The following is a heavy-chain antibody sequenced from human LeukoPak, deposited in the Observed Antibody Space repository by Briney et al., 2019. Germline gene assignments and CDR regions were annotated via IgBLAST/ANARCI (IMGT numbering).Heavy chain of an antibody. CDR2: INPSGGPT. CDR1: GYTFTSYY. D-gene: IGHD5-12*01. Sequence: ASVKVSCKASGYTFTSYYMHWVRQAPGQGPGWIGIINPSGGPTSDSPNFAGTVTMTIDTSTNTAIMELSRQRSEDTAVYSCARGVDRTGGLGLSGTDVWGQGTTVTVSS. V-gene: IGHV1-46*01. J-gene: IGHJ6*02. CDR3: ARGVDRTGGLGLSGTDV.